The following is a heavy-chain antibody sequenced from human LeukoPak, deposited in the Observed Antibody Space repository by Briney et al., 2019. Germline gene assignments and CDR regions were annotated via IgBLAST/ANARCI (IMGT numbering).Heavy chain of an antibody. CDR3: VRGAMTIVDY. CDR1: GFTFSSYS. Sequence: PGGSLRLSYAASGFTFSSYSMNWVRQAPGKGLEWVSAISGSGGSTYYADSVKGRFTISRDNSKNTLYLQMNSLRAEDTAVYYCVRGAMTIVDYWGQGTLVTVSS. D-gene: IGHD2-2*01. J-gene: IGHJ4*02. V-gene: IGHV3-23*01. CDR2: ISGSGGST.